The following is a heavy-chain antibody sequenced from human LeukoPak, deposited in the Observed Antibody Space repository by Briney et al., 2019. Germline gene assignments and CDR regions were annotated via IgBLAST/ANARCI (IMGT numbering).Heavy chain of an antibody. Sequence: ASVKVSCKASNYTFTDYGINWVRQAPGQGLEWVGWVSAFNGHTFYAQKFQGRITMTTDTSTSTAHMELRSLTSDDTAVYYCARALAVTGGGPRDFDFWGQGTLVTVSS. J-gene: IGHJ4*02. V-gene: IGHV1-18*01. CDR3: ARALAVTGGGPRDFDF. CDR2: VSAFNGHT. D-gene: IGHD6-19*01. CDR1: NYTFTDYG.